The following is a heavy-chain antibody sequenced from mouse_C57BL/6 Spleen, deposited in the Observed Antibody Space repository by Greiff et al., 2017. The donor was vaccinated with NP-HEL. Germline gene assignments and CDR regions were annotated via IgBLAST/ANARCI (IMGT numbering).Heavy chain of an antibody. CDR2: IDPSDSYT. V-gene: IGHV1-69*01. D-gene: IGHD1-1*01. CDR3: ASGYYPEAMDY. CDR1: GYTFTSYW. J-gene: IGHJ4*01. Sequence: QVQLKQPGAELVMPGASVKLSCKASGYTFTSYWMHWVKQRPGQGLEWIGEIDPSDSYTNYNQKFKGKSTLTVDKSSSTAYMQLSSLTSEDSAVYYCASGYYPEAMDYWGQGTSVTVSS.